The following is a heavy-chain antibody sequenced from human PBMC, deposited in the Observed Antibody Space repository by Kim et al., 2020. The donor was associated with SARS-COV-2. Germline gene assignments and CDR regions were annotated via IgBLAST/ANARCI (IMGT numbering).Heavy chain of an antibody. CDR1: GFTFSSYS. CDR3: ARELNYYDSSGYPAPFFDY. V-gene: IGHV3-48*02. J-gene: IGHJ4*02. CDR2: ISSSSSTI. D-gene: IGHD3-22*01. Sequence: GGSLRLSCAASGFTFSSYSMNWVRQAPGKGLEWVSYISSSSSTIYYADSVKGRFTISRDNAKNSLYLQMNSLRDEDTAVYYCARELNYYDSSGYPAPFFDYCGQGTLVTVSS.